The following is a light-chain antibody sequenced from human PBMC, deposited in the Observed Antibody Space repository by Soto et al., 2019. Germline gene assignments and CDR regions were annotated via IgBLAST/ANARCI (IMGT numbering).Light chain of an antibody. CDR3: QQYDNPNLTVT. V-gene: IGKV1-33*01. J-gene: IGKJ4*01. CDR1: QDISNY. Sequence: DIQMTQSPSSLPASVGDRFIITCHASQDISNYLNWYQQKPGKAPKLLIYDASNLEAGVPSRFSGSGSGTDFTFTISSLQPEDIATYYCQQYDNPNLTVTFGGGTKVDIK. CDR2: DAS.